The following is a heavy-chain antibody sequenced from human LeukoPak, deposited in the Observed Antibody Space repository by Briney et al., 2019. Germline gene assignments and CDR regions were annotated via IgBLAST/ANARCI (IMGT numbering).Heavy chain of an antibody. V-gene: IGHV4-39*01. D-gene: IGHD5-18*01. CDR2: IYYSGST. Sequence: SETLSLTCAVSGGSISSNSYYWGWIRQPPGKGLEWIGSIYYSGSTYYNPSLKSRVTISVDTSKNQFSLKLSSVTAADTAVYYCARRNTAMVRALYYFDYWGQGTLVTVSS. CDR3: ARRNTAMVRALYYFDY. CDR1: GGSISSNSYY. J-gene: IGHJ4*02.